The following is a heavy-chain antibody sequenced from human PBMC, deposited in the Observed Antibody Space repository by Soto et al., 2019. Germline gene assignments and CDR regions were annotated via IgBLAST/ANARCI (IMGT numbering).Heavy chain of an antibody. CDR1: GFTFSNYA. J-gene: IGHJ3*01. Sequence: VQLLESGGGLVQPGGSLRLSCEASGFTFSNYAMAWVRQTPGEGPEWVSTTGGGDDIFYAESVKGRFNISRDDSRSTMYLQRDNLRVEYTAIYFCAKDSISYNGIYDAFDVWGQGTVVTVSS. D-gene: IGHD3-3*02. CDR3: AKDSISYNGIYDAFDV. V-gene: IGHV3-23*01. CDR2: TGGGDDI.